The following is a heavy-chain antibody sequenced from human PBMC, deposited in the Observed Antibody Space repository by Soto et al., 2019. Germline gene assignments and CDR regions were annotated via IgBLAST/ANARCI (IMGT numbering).Heavy chain of an antibody. D-gene: IGHD5-12*01. V-gene: IGHV4-34*02. Sequence: QVQLEQWGAGLLKPSETLSLTCAVYGGSFSGYYWSWIRQPPGKGLEWIGEINHRGSTNYNPSLKSRVPISVDPSQNHVSLTLYSVTAADTAVYYCARGRWLRQSFDYWGQGTLVTVSS. CDR2: INHRGST. CDR1: GGSFSGYY. J-gene: IGHJ4*02. CDR3: ARGRWLRQSFDY.